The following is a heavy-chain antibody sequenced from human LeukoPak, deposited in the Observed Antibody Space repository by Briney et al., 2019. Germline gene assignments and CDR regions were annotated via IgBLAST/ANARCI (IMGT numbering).Heavy chain of an antibody. CDR2: ISGRSDNT. CDR1: GFIFSNYA. D-gene: IGHD3-9*01. Sequence: GGSLRLSCAASGFIFSNYAMWWVRLAPGGGLEWVSAISGRSDNTYYADSVEGRFTLSRDSSKNTLYLQMNSLRADHTAVYYCAKWGEYDVLTGYYVSDFWGQGTLVTVSS. CDR3: AKWGEYDVLTGYYVSDF. V-gene: IGHV3-23*01. J-gene: IGHJ4*02.